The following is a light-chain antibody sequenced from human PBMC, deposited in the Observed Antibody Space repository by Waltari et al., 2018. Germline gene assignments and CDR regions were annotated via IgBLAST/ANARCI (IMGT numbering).Light chain of an antibody. CDR3: AAWDDSRNGVV. J-gene: IGLJ2*01. CDR2: FND. CDR1: SANIGIQT. Sequence: QSVLTQPPSASGTPGQRVTISCSGRSANIGIQTLNWYQHVPGTAPKSLIYFNDQRPSGVHDRFAGSESGTSASLAICRLQAEGEADDYCAAWDDSRNGVVIGGGTKLTVL. V-gene: IGLV1-44*01.